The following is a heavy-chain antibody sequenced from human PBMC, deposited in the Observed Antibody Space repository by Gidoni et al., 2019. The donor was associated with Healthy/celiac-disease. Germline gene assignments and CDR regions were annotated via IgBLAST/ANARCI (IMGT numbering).Heavy chain of an antibody. V-gene: IGHV1-18*01. CDR3: ARDSSQQLDY. D-gene: IGHD6-13*01. Sequence: QVQLVQSGAEVKKPGASVKVYCKASGYTFTSYGISWVRQAPGQGLEWMGWISAYNGNQNYAQKLQVRVAMTTDTSTSTAYMELRSLRSDTAVYYCARDSSQQLDYWGQGTLVTVSS. J-gene: IGHJ4*02. CDR2: ISAYNGNQ. CDR1: GYTFTSYG.